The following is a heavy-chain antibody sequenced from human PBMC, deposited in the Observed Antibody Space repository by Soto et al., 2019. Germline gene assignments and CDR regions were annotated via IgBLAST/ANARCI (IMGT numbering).Heavy chain of an antibody. J-gene: IGHJ6*03. CDR1: GYTFTNYD. Sequence: ASVKVSCKASGYTFTNYDITWVRQATGQGLEWMGWMNPNSGNTGYAQKFQGRVTMTRDTSLSTAYMELSSLRPEDTAVYYCARFYYYYMDVWGKGTTVTVSS. CDR3: ARFYYYYMDV. V-gene: IGHV1-8*01. CDR2: MNPNSGNT.